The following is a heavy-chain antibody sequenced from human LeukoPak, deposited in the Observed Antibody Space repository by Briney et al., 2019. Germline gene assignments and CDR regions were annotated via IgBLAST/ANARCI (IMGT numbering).Heavy chain of an antibody. CDR1: GGSISSGGYS. J-gene: IGHJ3*02. CDR3: ARGRTYSSSWFDAFDI. D-gene: IGHD6-13*01. Sequence: PSETLSLTCAVSGGSISSGGYSWSWIRQPPGKGLEWIGYIYHSGSTYYNPSLKSRVTISVDRSKNQFSLKLSSVTAADTAVYYCARGRTYSSSWFDAFDIWGQGTMVTVSS. V-gene: IGHV4-30-2*01. CDR2: IYHSGST.